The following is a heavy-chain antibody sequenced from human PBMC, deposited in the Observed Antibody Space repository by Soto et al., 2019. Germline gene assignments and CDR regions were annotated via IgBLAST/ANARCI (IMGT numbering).Heavy chain of an antibody. CDR3: ARGQERVGIAVARKVSWFDP. V-gene: IGHV4-34*01. Sequence: QVQLQQWGAGLLKPSETLSLTCAVYGGSFSGYYWSWIRQPPGKGLEWIGEINHSGSTNYNPSLKSPVTISVDTSKNQCSLKLSSVTAADTAVYYCARGQERVGIAVARKVSWFDPWGQGTLVTVSS. CDR1: GGSFSGYY. J-gene: IGHJ5*02. CDR2: INHSGST. D-gene: IGHD6-19*01.